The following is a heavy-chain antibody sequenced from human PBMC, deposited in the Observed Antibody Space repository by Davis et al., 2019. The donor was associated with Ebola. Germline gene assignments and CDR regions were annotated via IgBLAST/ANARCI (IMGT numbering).Heavy chain of an antibody. CDR2: INAGNGNT. CDR1: GYTFTSYA. V-gene: IGHV1-3*01. Sequence: AASVKVSCKASGYTFTSYAMHWVRQAPGQRLEWMGWINAGNGNTKYSQKFQGRVTITRDTSASTAYMELSSLRSEDTTVYYCARMGYCSGGSCYFSDYYYYGMDVWGQGTTVTVSS. J-gene: IGHJ6*02. CDR3: ARMGYCSGGSCYFSDYYYYGMDV. D-gene: IGHD2-15*01.